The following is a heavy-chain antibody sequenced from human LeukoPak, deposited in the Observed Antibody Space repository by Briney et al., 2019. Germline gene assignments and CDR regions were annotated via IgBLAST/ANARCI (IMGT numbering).Heavy chain of an antibody. CDR2: IYYSGST. CDR1: GGSISSGDYY. D-gene: IGHD2-2*01. V-gene: IGHV4-30-4*01. Sequence: SETLSLTCTVSGGSISSGDYYWSWIRQPPGKGLEWIGYIYYSGSTYYNPSLKSRVTISVDTSKNQFSLKLSSVTAADTAVYYCARDLLTADYYYGMDVWGQGTTVTVS. J-gene: IGHJ6*02. CDR3: ARDLLTADYYYGMDV.